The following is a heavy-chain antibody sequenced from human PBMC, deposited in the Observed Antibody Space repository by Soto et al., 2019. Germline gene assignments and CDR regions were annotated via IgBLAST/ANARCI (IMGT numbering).Heavy chain of an antibody. CDR1: GFTFSNAW. CDR2: IKSKTDGGTT. J-gene: IGHJ4*02. Sequence: GGSLRLSCAASGFTFSNAWMSWVRQAPGKGLEWVGRIKSKTDGGTTDYAAPVKGRFTISRDDSKNMLYLQMNSLKTEDTAVYYCTTAVTMVRGVIRNDYWGQGTLVTVSS. V-gene: IGHV3-15*01. CDR3: TTAVTMVRGVIRNDY. D-gene: IGHD3-10*01.